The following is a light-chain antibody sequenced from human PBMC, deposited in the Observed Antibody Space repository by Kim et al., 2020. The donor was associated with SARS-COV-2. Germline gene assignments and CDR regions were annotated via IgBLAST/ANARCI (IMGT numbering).Light chain of an antibody. CDR3: QQFESLYT. Sequence: EIVMTQSPATLSVSPGETVTLSCRASQSVSNKLAWYQHKPGQAPRLLMSGASTRAAGIPARFSGSGSGTEFTLTISSLQSEDFAVYYCQQFESLYTFGQGTKLEI. V-gene: IGKV3-15*01. CDR2: GAS. J-gene: IGKJ2*01. CDR1: QSVSNK.